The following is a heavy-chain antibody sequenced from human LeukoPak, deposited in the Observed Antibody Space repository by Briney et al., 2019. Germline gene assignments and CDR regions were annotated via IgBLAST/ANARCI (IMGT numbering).Heavy chain of an antibody. D-gene: IGHD1-26*01. J-gene: IGHJ4*02. CDR1: GGSISSSSYY. CDR2: IYYSGST. Sequence: SETLSLTCTDSGGSISSSSYYWGWIRQPPGKGLEWIGSIYYSGSTYYNPSLKSRVTISVDTSKNQFSLKLSSVTAADTAVYYCARGYSGSYEAFDYWGQGTLVTVSS. V-gene: IGHV4-39*07. CDR3: ARGYSGSYEAFDY.